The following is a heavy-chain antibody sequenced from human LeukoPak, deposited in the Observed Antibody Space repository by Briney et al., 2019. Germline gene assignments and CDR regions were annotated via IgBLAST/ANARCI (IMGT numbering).Heavy chain of an antibody. CDR3: ARMGNPATVTADY. CDR1: GGSISSYY. CDR2: IYYSGST. Sequence: SETLSLTCSVSGGSISSYYWSWIRQPPGKGLEWIGYIYYSGSTNYNPSLKSRVTISVDTSKNQFSLKLNSVTAADTAVYYCARMGNPATVTADYWGQGTLVTVSS. D-gene: IGHD4-17*01. V-gene: IGHV4-59*08. J-gene: IGHJ4*02.